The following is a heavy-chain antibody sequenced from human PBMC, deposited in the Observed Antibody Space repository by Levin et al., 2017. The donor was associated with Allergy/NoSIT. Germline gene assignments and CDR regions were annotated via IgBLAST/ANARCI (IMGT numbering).Heavy chain of an antibody. CDR3: ARDQGIAVAGLLREFDY. CDR2: ISSSSSYI. CDR1: GFTFSSYS. D-gene: IGHD6-19*01. J-gene: IGHJ4*02. Sequence: GGSLRLSCAASGFTFSSYSMNWVRQAPGKGLEWVSSISSSSSYIYYADSVKGRFTISRDNAKNSLYLQMNSLRAEDTAVYYCARDQGIAVAGLLREFDYWGQGTLVTVSS. V-gene: IGHV3-21*01.